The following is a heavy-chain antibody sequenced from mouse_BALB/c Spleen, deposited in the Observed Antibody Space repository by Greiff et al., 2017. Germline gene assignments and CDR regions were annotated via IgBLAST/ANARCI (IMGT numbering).Heavy chain of an antibody. Sequence: EVQGVESGGGLVQPGGSRKLSCAASGFTFSSFGMHWVRQAPEKGLEWVAYISSGSSTIYYADTVKGRFTISRDNPKNTLFLQMTSLRSEDTAMYYCARSMVWYGNYGDYAMDYWGQGTSVTVSS. J-gene: IGHJ4*01. CDR2: ISSGSSTI. D-gene: IGHD2-10*02. V-gene: IGHV5-17*02. CDR1: GFTFSSFG. CDR3: ARSMVWYGNYGDYAMDY.